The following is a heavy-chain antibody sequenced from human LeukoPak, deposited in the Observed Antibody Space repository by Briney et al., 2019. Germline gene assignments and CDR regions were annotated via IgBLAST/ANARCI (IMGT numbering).Heavy chain of an antibody. CDR2: INGDGGSR. CDR3: ASASSHRTAAGGDY. J-gene: IGHJ4*02. Sequence: GGSLRLSCAASGFTLGTYWMHWVRQAPGKGLVWVSRINGDGGSRNYADSVKGRFTISRDNAKNTLYLQMSSLRVEDTAVYYCASASSHRTAAGGDYWGQGTLVTVST. D-gene: IGHD6-13*01. CDR1: GFTLGTYW. V-gene: IGHV3-74*01.